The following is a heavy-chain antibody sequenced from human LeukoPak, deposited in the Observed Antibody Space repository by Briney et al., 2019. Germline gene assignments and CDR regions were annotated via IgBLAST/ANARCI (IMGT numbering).Heavy chain of an antibody. CDR2: ISYDGSNK. J-gene: IGHJ4*02. Sequence: HPGGSLRLSCAASGFTFSSYGMHWVRQAPGKGLEWVAVISYDGSNKYYADSVKGRFTISRDNSKNTLYLQMNSLRAEDTAVYYCAKDQRGYGDSPGGYWGQGTLVTVSS. V-gene: IGHV3-30*18. CDR1: GFTFSSYG. D-gene: IGHD4-17*01. CDR3: AKDQRGYGDSPGGY.